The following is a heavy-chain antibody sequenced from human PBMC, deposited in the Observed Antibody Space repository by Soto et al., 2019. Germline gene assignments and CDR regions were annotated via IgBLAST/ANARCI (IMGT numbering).Heavy chain of an antibody. Sequence: APVKVSCKASVGTFSVYAIGWVRQAPGQGLEWMGGIIPIFGTANYAQKFQGRVTITADESTSTAYMELSSLRSEDTAVYYCAREGPHCSGGSCYPVDYWGQGTLVTVSS. CDR1: VGTFSVYA. D-gene: IGHD2-15*01. CDR3: AREGPHCSGGSCYPVDY. V-gene: IGHV1-69*13. CDR2: IIPIFGTA. J-gene: IGHJ4*02.